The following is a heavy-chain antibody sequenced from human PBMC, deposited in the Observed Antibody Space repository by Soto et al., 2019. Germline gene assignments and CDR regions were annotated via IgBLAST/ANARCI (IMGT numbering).Heavy chain of an antibody. CDR2: ISAYNGNT. CDR3: ARDGQGSATETYDP. CDR1: GYTFTSYG. J-gene: IGHJ5*02. Sequence: ASVKVSCKSSGYTFTSYGISCVRQAPGQGLEWMGWISAYNGNTNYAQKFQGRVTMTTDASTSTAYMELRSLRSDDTAVYYCARDGQGSATETYDPWGQGTLVTVSS. V-gene: IGHV1-18*01.